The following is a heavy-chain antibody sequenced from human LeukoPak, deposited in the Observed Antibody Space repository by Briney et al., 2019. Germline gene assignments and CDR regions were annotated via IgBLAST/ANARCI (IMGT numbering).Heavy chain of an antibody. V-gene: IGHV4-30-4*01. Sequence: PSQTLSLTCTVSGASIRSGDYYWSWIRQPPGKGLEWIGYIYDSGSTNYNPSLKSRVTISVDTSKNQFSLKLSSVTAADTAVYYCATLYGGNSRWFDPWGQGTLVTVSS. CDR2: IYDSGST. D-gene: IGHD4-23*01. CDR3: ATLYGGNSRWFDP. CDR1: GASIRSGDYY. J-gene: IGHJ5*02.